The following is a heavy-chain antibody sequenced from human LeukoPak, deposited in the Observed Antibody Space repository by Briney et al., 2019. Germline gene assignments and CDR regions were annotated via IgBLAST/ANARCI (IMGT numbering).Heavy chain of an antibody. CDR1: GGSFSGYY. J-gene: IGHJ4*02. V-gene: IGHV4-34*01. CDR2: INHSGST. CDR3: VRHGGGTSWLHVDY. D-gene: IGHD6-13*01. Sequence: SETLSLTCAVYGGSFSGYYWSWIRQTPGQGLERIGEINHSGSTPYKPSPKRVDTMSVDTSNHQFSLSLSSVTAADTAVYYCVRHGGGTSWLHVDYWGQGTLVTVSA.